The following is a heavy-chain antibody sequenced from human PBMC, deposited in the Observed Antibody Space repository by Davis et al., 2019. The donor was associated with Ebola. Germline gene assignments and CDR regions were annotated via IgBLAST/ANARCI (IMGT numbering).Heavy chain of an antibody. CDR1: GGSISSGGYY. CDR3: ARSGYTYGLDN. Sequence: LSLTCTVSGGSISSGGYYWSWIRQHPGKGLEWIGYIYYSGTTHYNPSLKSRVSISVGTSENQFSLNLRSVTAADTAVYYCARSGYTYGLDNWGQGTLVTVSS. V-gene: IGHV4-31*03. J-gene: IGHJ4*02. D-gene: IGHD5-18*01. CDR2: IYYSGTT.